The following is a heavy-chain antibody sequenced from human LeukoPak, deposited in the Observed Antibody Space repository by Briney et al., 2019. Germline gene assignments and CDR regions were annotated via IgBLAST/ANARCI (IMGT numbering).Heavy chain of an antibody. V-gene: IGHV4-61*01. CDR3: ARGYNSAWSDWFDS. CDR2: IHHSGST. Sequence: SETLSLTCSVSGGSMSIVSGGSMSTNYWNWIRQSPGKGLEWIGYIHHSGSTYYNPSLKSRLTMSVDTSKNQFSLKLTSVNAADTALYFCARGYNSAWSDWFDSWGQGTLVTVST. J-gene: IGHJ5*01. D-gene: IGHD6-19*01. CDR1: GGSMSIVSGGSMSTNY.